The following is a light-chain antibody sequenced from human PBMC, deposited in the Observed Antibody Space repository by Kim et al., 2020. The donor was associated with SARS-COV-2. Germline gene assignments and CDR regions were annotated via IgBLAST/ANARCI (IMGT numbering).Light chain of an antibody. Sequence: SASIGDRVTITCRASQMIDTWLAWYQQKPGKAPKLLIYLASILENGVPPRFSGSGSGAEFTLTINSLQPDDFATYYCQHYSRFPYTFGQGTKLEI. CDR1: QMIDTW. CDR2: LAS. CDR3: QHYSRFPYT. V-gene: IGKV1-5*03. J-gene: IGKJ2*01.